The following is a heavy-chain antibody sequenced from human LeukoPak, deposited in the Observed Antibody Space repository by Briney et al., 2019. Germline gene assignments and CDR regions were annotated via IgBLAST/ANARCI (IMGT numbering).Heavy chain of an antibody. CDR2: ITSDSSTM. D-gene: IGHD6-19*01. J-gene: IGHJ4*02. V-gene: IGHV3-48*01. CDR3: ARDRYSSGLGGY. Sequence: GGSLRLSCAASGFTFSSYSMNWVRQAPGQGLEWVSYITSDSSTMFYADSVKGRFTASRDNAENSMYLQMNSLRAEDTAVYYCARDRYSSGLGGYWGQGTLVTVSS. CDR1: GFTFSSYS.